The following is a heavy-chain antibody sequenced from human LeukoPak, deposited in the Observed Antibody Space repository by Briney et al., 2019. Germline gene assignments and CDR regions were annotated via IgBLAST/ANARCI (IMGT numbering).Heavy chain of an antibody. CDR3: ARGRSNQGYCSSTSCYHAFDI. CDR1: GGSFSGYY. D-gene: IGHD2-2*01. CDR2: INHSGST. V-gene: IGHV4-34*01. Sequence: SETLSLTCAVYGGSFSGYYWSWIRQPPGKGLEWIGEINHSGSTNYNPSLKSRVTISVDTSENQFSLKLSSVTAADTAVYYCARGRSNQGYCSSTSCYHAFDIWGQGTMVTVSS. J-gene: IGHJ3*02.